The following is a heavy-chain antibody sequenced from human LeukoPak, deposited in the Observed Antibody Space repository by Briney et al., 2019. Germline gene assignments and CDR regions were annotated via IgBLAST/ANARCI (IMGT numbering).Heavy chain of an antibody. CDR1: GFTFSTYA. CDR3: AKSIVVVPAARGYYFDY. V-gene: IGHV3-23*01. CDR2: ISGSGGST. Sequence: GGSLRLSCAASGFTFSTYAMSWVRHAPGEGLEWVSAISGSGGSTYYADSVKGRFTISRDNSKNTLYLQMNSLRAEDTAVYYCAKSIVVVPAARGYYFDYWGQGTLVTVSS. D-gene: IGHD2-2*01. J-gene: IGHJ4*02.